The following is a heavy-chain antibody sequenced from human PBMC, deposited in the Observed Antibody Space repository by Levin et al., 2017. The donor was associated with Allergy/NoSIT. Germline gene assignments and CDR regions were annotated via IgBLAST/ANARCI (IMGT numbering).Heavy chain of an antibody. CDR1: GFTFSDYY. V-gene: IGHV3-11*01. D-gene: IGHD3-3*02. J-gene: IGHJ6*03. CDR3: ARYYPFIFGPAHRDYYYMDG. Sequence: GGSLRLSCAASGFTFSDYYMSWIRQAPGKGLEWVSYISSSGSTIYYADSVKGRFTISRDNAKNSLYLQMNSLRAEDTAVYYCARYYPFIFGPAHRDYYYMDGWGKGTTVTVSS. CDR2: ISSSGSTI.